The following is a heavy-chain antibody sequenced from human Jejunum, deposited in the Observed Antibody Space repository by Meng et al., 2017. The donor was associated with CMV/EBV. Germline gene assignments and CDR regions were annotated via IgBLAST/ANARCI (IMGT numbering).Heavy chain of an antibody. D-gene: IGHD3-10*01. V-gene: IGHV4-39*07. J-gene: IGHJ5*02. CDR1: GSICNNRIY. CDR2: GYYTGSN. CDR3: APYYSGSGTYPSDP. Sequence: GSICNNRIYGAWIRQAPGKGLEWIGNGYYTGSNFYNPALKSRGTISIDTSKNQFSLKLSSVNAADTAVYYCAPYYSGSGTYPSDPWGQGTLVTVSS.